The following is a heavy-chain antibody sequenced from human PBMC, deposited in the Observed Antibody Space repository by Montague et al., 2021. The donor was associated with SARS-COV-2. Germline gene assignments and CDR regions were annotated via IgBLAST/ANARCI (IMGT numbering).Heavy chain of an antibody. V-gene: IGHV4-4*09. CDR1: GDSISSYY. D-gene: IGHD3-16*01. CDR3: ARTWRFGQSYGLDI. Sequence: SETLSLTCSVSGDSISSYYYNWIRQTPGKGLEWIGYAHYVPSTXXANTXXXPSLKRRVTISLDTSENQFSLKLSSVTAADTAVYYCARTWRFGQSYGLDIWGQGTMVTVSS. CDR2: AHYVPST. J-gene: IGHJ3*02.